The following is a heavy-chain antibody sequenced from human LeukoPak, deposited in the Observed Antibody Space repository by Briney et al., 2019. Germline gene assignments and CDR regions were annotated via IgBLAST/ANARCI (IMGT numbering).Heavy chain of an antibody. CDR3: ARGPLGYCSSTSCYTSYGMDV. Sequence: SETLSLTGAVSGGSISSGGYSWSWIRQPPGKGLEWIGYIYHSGSTYYNPSLKSRVTISVDRSKNQFSLKLSSVAAADTAVYYCARGPLGYCSSTSCYTSYGMDVWGQGTTVTVSS. CDR1: GGSISSGGYS. CDR2: IYHSGST. V-gene: IGHV4-30-2*01. J-gene: IGHJ6*02. D-gene: IGHD2-2*02.